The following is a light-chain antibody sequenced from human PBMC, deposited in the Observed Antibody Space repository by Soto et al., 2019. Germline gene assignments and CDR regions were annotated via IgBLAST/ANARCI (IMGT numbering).Light chain of an antibody. CDR1: QSVSSSY. Sequence: EIVLTQSPGTLSLSPGERATLSCRASQSVSSSYLAWYQQKPGQAPRLLIYGASSRATGIPDRFSASGYGTDFTLTISRLEPEDFAVYYCQQYGSSPPWTFGQGTKV. CDR2: GAS. V-gene: IGKV3-20*01. J-gene: IGKJ1*01. CDR3: QQYGSSPPWT.